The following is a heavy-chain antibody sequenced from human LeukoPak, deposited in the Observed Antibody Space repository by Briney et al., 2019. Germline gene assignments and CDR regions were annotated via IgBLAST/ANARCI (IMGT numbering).Heavy chain of an antibody. CDR1: GFTFSSYA. Sequence: GGSLRLSCAASGFTFSSYAMSWVRQAPGKGLEWVAVISYDGSNKYYADSVKGRFTISRDNSKNTLYLQMNSLRAEDTAVYYCANLVTSFDPWGQGTLVTVSS. CDR2: ISYDGSNK. CDR3: ANLVTSFDP. J-gene: IGHJ5*02. V-gene: IGHV3-30-3*01.